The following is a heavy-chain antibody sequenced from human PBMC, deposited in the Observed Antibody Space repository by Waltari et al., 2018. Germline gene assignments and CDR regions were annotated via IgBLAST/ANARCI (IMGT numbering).Heavy chain of an antibody. V-gene: IGHV4-34*01. CDR3: ARQPFRQQLVLGSNWFDP. CDR2: INHSGST. CDR1: GGSFSGYY. D-gene: IGHD6-13*01. J-gene: IGHJ5*02. Sequence: QVQLQQWGAGLLKPSETLSLTCAVYGGSFSGYYWSWIRQPPGKGLEWIGEINHSGSTNYNPSLKSRVTISVDTSKNQFSLKLSSVTAADTAVYYCARQPFRQQLVLGSNWFDPWGQGTLVTVSS.